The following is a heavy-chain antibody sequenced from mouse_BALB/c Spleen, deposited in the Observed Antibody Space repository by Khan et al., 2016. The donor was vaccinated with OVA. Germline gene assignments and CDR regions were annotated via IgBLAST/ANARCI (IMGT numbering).Heavy chain of an antibody. CDR3: ARIYGGDFDY. V-gene: IGHV3-2*02. D-gene: IGHD1-1*01. CDR1: GYSITSDYA. Sequence: EVQLQESGPGLVKPSQSLSLTCTVTGYSITSDYAWNWIRQFPGNKLEWMGYISYSGNTKYNPSLKSRLSITRDTYKNQFFLQLNSVTTEDTATYYCARIYGGDFDYWGQGTTLTVSS. J-gene: IGHJ2*01. CDR2: ISYSGNT.